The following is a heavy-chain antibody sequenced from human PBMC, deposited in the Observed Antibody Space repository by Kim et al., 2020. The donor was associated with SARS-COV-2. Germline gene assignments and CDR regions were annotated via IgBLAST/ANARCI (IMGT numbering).Heavy chain of an antibody. CDR2: IRGSDDDT. CDR1: GFTFSSSA. J-gene: IGHJ6*03. D-gene: IGHD1-7*01. CDR3: AKGNYLYYMDV. V-gene: IGHV3-23*01. Sequence: GGSLRLSCVASGFTFSSSAMAWVRQAPGKGLEWVSSIRGSDDDTYYAGSVKGRFTISRDKSTNTLYLQMNSLRAEDTALYYCAKGNYLYYMDVWGKGTTV.